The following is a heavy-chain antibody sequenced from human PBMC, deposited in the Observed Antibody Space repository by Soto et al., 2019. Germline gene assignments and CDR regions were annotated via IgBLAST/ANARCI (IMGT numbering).Heavy chain of an antibody. Sequence: KQSQTLSLTCAISGDSVSSNSAAWNWIRQSPSRGLEWLGRTYYRSKWYNDYAVSVKSRITINPDTSKNQFSLQLNSVTPEDTAVYYCARDLPYCSGGSCQYYYYYGMDVWGQGTTVTVSS. CDR2: TYYRSKWYN. V-gene: IGHV6-1*01. D-gene: IGHD2-15*01. CDR3: ARDLPYCSGGSCQYYYYYGMDV. CDR1: GDSVSSNSAA. J-gene: IGHJ6*02.